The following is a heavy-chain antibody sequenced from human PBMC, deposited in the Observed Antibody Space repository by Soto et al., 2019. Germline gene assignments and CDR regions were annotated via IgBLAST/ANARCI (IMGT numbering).Heavy chain of an antibody. V-gene: IGHV3-30-3*01. J-gene: IGHJ4*02. CDR1: GFTFSSYA. CDR2: ISFDGTNK. CDR3: ASLYYYSLTKYLEY. Sequence: AGSLRLSCTASGFTFSSYAMHWVRQAPGKGLEWVAVISFDGTNKFYADSVRGRFTISRDTNTLYLEMNSLRAEATAIYYCASLYYYSLTKYLEYWGQGTPVTVSS. D-gene: IGHD3-10*01.